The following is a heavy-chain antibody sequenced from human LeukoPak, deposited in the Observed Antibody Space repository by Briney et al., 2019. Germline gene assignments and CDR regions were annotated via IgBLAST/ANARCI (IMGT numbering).Heavy chain of an antibody. J-gene: IGHJ4*02. CDR1: GFTFSSYS. V-gene: IGHV3-48*01. Sequence: PGGSLRLSCAASGFTFSSYSMNWVRQAPGKGLEWVSYISSSSSTIYYADSVKGRFTISRDNAKNSLYLQMNSLRAEDTAVYYCARDALGYSYGYVYLDYWGQGTLVTVSS. D-gene: IGHD5-18*01. CDR3: ARDALGYSYGYVYLDY. CDR2: ISSSSSTI.